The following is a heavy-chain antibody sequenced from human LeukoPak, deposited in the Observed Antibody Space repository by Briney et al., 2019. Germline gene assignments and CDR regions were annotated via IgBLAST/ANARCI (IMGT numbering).Heavy chain of an antibody. J-gene: IGHJ4*02. CDR1: GFTFNTYA. V-gene: IGHV3-23*01. CDR2: ISGSGGRT. CDR3: ARVKRDCSGGSCYSFDY. Sequence: GGSLRLSCAASGFTFNTYAINWVRQAPGKGLEWVSAISGSGGRTYYSDSMKGRFTISRDNSKNTLYLQMNSLRAEDTAVYYCARVKRDCSGGSCYSFDYWGQGTLVTDSS. D-gene: IGHD2-15*01.